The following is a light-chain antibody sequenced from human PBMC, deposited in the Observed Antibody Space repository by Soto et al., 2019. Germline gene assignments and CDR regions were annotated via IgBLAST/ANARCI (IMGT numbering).Light chain of an antibody. CDR3: QQYNNWPPWT. CDR1: QRVSSD. CDR2: GAS. V-gene: IGKV3-15*01. Sequence: EIVMTQSPATLSMSPGERATLSCRASQRVSSDLAWYQQKPGRAPRLLIYGASTRATGIPARFSGSGSGTEFTLTISSLQSEDFAVYYCQQYNNWPPWTFGQGTKVDIK. J-gene: IGKJ1*01.